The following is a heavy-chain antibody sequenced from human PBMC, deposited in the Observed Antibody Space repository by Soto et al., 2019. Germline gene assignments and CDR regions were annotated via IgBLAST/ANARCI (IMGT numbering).Heavy chain of an antibody. CDR3: ASLRGSGTKFLFEH. Sequence: QVQLQESGPGLVEPSQTLSLTCSVSGGSISSDDCYWSWIRQHPGKGLEWIGNIFFSGNTYYNPSLESLVSISVDTSKNQFSLRVTSVTAADTVVYFCASLRGSGTKFLFEHWGQGSLVTVSS. V-gene: IGHV4-31*01. D-gene: IGHD3-10*01. J-gene: IGHJ4*02. CDR1: GGSISSDDCY. CDR2: IFFSGNT.